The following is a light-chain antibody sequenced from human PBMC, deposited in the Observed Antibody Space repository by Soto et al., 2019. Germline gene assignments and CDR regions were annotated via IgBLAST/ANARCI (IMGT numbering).Light chain of an antibody. CDR3: SSYTSSSTLGV. V-gene: IGLV2-14*01. CDR1: SSDVGYYDY. J-gene: IGLJ1*01. CDR2: ADS. Sequence: QSVLTQPASVSGPPGQSITISCTGASSDVGYYDYVSWYQQHPGKAPKLMIYADSSRPSGVSNRFSGSKSGNTASLTISGLQAEDEADYYCSSYTSSSTLGVFGTGTKVTVL.